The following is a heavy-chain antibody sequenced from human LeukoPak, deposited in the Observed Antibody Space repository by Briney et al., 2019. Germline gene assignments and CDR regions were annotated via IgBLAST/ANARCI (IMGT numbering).Heavy chain of an antibody. CDR3: ARDGGDILTGDYFDY. J-gene: IGHJ4*02. CDR1: GGSISSGGYS. CDR2: IYHSGST. V-gene: IGHV4-30-2*01. Sequence: SQTLSLTCAVSGGSISSGGYSWSWIRQPPGKGLEWIGYIYHSGSTYYNPSFKSRVTISVDRSKNQFSLKLSSVTAADTAVYYCARDGGDILTGDYFDYWGQGTLVTVSS. D-gene: IGHD3-9*01.